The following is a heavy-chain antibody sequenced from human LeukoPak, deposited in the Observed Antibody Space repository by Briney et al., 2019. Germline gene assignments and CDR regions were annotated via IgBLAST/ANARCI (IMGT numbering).Heavy chain of an antibody. J-gene: IGHJ4*02. Sequence: PGGSLRLSCAASGFIVSSNYMSWVRQAPGKGLEWVSVIYTGGSTYYADSVKGRFTISRDNSKNTLYLQMNSLRAEDTAVYFCARAADYVWGSSPHWGQGTLVTVSS. CDR2: IYTGGST. V-gene: IGHV3-53*01. CDR1: GFIVSSNY. CDR3: ARAADYVWGSSPH. D-gene: IGHD3-16*01.